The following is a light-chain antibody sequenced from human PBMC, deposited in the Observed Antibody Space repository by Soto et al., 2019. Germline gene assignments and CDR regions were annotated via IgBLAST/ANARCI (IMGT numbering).Light chain of an antibody. CDR1: SSNIGAGYD. Sequence: QPVLTQPPSVSGAPGQRVTISCTGSSSNIGAGYDVHWYQQLPGTAPKLLIYGNSNRPSGVPDRFSGSKSGTSASLAITGLQAEDEADYYCQSYDSSLSGVVGTGTKLTVL. V-gene: IGLV1-40*01. CDR3: QSYDSSLSGV. J-gene: IGLJ1*01. CDR2: GNS.